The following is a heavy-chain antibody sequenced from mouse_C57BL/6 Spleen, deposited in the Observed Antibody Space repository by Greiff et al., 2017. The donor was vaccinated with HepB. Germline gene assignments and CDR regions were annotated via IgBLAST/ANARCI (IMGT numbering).Heavy chain of an antibody. J-gene: IGHJ2*01. Sequence: EVQLQESGPGLVKPSQSLSLTCSVTGYSITSGYYWNWIRQFPGNKLEWMGYISYDGSNNYNPSLKNRISITRDTSKNQFFLKLNSVTTEDTATYYCATGVYYSNYGYFDYWGQGTTLTVSS. CDR2: ISYDGSN. CDR3: ATGVYYSNYGYFDY. D-gene: IGHD2-5*01. CDR1: GYSITSGYY. V-gene: IGHV3-6*01.